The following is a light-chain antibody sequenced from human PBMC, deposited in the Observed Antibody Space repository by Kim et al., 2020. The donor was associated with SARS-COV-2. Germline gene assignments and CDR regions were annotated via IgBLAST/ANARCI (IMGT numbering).Light chain of an antibody. Sequence: SVGDRVTITCRASQSLSDWLAWYQQKPGKAPKLLIFDVFNLQNGVPSRFSGSGSETEFNLTISSLQPDDFATYYCQQYNTYSLWTFGQGTKVDI. CDR1: QSLSDW. J-gene: IGKJ1*01. V-gene: IGKV1-5*01. CDR3: QQYNTYSLWT. CDR2: DVF.